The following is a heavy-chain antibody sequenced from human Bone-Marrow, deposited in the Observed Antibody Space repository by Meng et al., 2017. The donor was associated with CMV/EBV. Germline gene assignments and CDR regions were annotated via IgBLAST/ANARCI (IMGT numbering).Heavy chain of an antibody. J-gene: IGHJ6*02. Sequence: ASVKVSCKASGYTFTGYYMHWVRQAPGQGLEWMGWINPNSGGTNYAQKFQGRVTMTRDTSISTAYMELSRLRSDDTAVYYCARDLYYYDSSGYYYYYYYGMDVWGQGTTVTASS. CDR2: INPNSGGT. V-gene: IGHV1-2*02. CDR3: ARDLYYYDSSGYYYYYYYGMDV. CDR1: GYTFTGYY. D-gene: IGHD3-22*01.